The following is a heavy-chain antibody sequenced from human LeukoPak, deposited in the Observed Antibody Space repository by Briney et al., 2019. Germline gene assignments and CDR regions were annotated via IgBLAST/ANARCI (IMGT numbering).Heavy chain of an antibody. CDR1: GLTFSSYA. D-gene: IGHD3-22*01. CDR2: ISSNGGNT. Sequence: PGGSLRLSCSASGLTFSSYAMHWVRQAPGKGLEYVSAISSNGGNTYYADSVKGRFAISRDNSKHTLFLQMNSLRAEDTAVYYCSSGSSMDVWGQGTTVTVSS. J-gene: IGHJ6*02. V-gene: IGHV3-64D*06. CDR3: SSGSSMDV.